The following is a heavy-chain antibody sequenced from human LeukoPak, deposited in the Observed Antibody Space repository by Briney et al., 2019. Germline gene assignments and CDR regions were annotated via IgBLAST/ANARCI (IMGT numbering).Heavy chain of an antibody. V-gene: IGHV1-69*13. Sequence: GASVKVSCKASGGTFSSYAISWVRQAPGQGLEWMGGIIPIFGTANYAQEFQGRVTITADESTSTAYMELSSLRSEDTAVYYCARGRDGYTHYYFDYWGQGTLVTVSS. J-gene: IGHJ4*02. CDR2: IIPIFGTA. CDR3: ARGRDGYTHYYFDY. CDR1: GGTFSSYA. D-gene: IGHD5-24*01.